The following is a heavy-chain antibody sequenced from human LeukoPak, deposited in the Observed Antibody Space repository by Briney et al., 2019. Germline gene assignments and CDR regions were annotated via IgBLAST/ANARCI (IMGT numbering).Heavy chain of an antibody. CDR1: GFTFSSYW. D-gene: IGHD1-26*01. Sequence: GGSLRLSCAASGFTFSSYWMHWVRQPPGKGLVWVSRITSDGSGIGYADSVKGRFSASRDNAKNTLYLQMNSLRAEDTAVYYCASGRLVGAPDYWGQGTLVTVSS. CDR3: ASGRLVGAPDY. CDR2: ITSDGSGI. V-gene: IGHV3-74*01. J-gene: IGHJ4*02.